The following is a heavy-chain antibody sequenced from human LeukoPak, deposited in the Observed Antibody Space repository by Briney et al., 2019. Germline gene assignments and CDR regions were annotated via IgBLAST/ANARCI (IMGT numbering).Heavy chain of an antibody. CDR2: ISPYNGST. Sequence: ASVKVSCKASGYTFTSYGISWVRQAPGQGLEWMGWISPYNGSTNYAQKLQGRVTMTTDTSTRTAYMELRSLRSDDTAVYYCARALTSGSYFLGYFDYRGQGTLVTVSS. CDR3: ARALTSGSYFLGYFDY. V-gene: IGHV1-18*04. CDR1: GYTFTSYG. J-gene: IGHJ4*02. D-gene: IGHD1-26*01.